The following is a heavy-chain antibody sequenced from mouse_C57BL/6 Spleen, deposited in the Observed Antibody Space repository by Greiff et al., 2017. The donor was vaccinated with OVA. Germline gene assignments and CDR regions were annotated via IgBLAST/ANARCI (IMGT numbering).Heavy chain of an antibody. CDR1: GFTFSSYG. Sequence: EVHLVESGGDLVKPGGSLKLSCAASGFTFSSYGMSWVRQTPDKRLEWVATISSGGSYTYYPDSVKGRFTISRDNAKNTLYLQMSSLKSEDTAMYYCARKDYYGSSLSYYFDYWGQGTTLTVSS. CDR2: ISSGGSYT. J-gene: IGHJ2*01. CDR3: ARKDYYGSSLSYYFDY. D-gene: IGHD1-1*01. V-gene: IGHV5-6*01.